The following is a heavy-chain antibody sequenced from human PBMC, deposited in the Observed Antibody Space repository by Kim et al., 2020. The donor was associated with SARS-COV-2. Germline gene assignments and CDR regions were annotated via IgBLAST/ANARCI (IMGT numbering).Heavy chain of an antibody. CDR3: AADPPYY. J-gene: IGHJ4*02. V-gene: IGHV1-58*01. CDR2: SGNT. Sequence: SGNTNYAQRFQERVTITRDMSTSTAYMELSSLGSEDTAVYYCAADPPYYWGQGTLVTVSS.